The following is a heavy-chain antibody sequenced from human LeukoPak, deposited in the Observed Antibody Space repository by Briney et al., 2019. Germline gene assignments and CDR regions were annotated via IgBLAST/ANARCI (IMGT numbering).Heavy chain of an antibody. CDR2: IYYTGST. CDR3: ARDASAGPRTGMDV. Sequence: PSETLSLTCTVSGGSFNNYYWHWIRQPPGKTLDWIGYIYYTGSTNYNPSLKSRVTISVDTSKNQFSLKLSSVTAADTAVYYCARDASAGPRTGMDVWGQGTTVTVSS. CDR1: GGSFNNYY. D-gene: IGHD6-13*01. J-gene: IGHJ6*02. V-gene: IGHV4-59*01.